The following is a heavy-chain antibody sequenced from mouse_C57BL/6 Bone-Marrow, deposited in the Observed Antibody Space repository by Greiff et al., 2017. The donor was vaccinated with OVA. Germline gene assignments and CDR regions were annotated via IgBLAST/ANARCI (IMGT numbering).Heavy chain of an antibody. CDR1: GFTFSSYA. Sequence: EVKLMESGGGLVKPGGSLKLSCAASGFTFSSYAMSWVRQTPEKRLEWVATISAGGSYTYYPDNVKGRFTMSRDKAKNNLYLQMSQLKAEDTAMYYCARDQAHYYASFAYWGQGTLVTVSA. CDR3: ARDQAHYYASFAY. D-gene: IGHD2-1*01. V-gene: IGHV5-4*01. J-gene: IGHJ3*01. CDR2: ISAGGSYT.